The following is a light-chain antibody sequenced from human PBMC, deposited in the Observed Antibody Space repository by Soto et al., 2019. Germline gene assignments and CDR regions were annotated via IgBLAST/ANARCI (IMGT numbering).Light chain of an antibody. V-gene: IGKV3-15*01. Sequence: EIVMTQSPATLSVSPGDSATLSCRDSQSVSRNLAWYQQKPGQAPRVXIYGASSRETGIPVRFSGSGSGTEFTLTISSLQSEDFAVDYCQQYNNWPLTFGQGTRLEIK. CDR2: GAS. CDR1: QSVSRN. J-gene: IGKJ5*01. CDR3: QQYNNWPLT.